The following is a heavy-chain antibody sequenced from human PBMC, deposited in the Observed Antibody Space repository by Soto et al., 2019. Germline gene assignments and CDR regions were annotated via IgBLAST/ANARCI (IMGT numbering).Heavy chain of an antibody. CDR3: AKDQKTNDAFDI. Sequence: QVQLVESGGGVVQPGRSLRLSCAASGFTFSSYGMHWVRQAPCKGLEWVAVISYDGSNKYYADSVKGRFTISRDNSKNTLYLQMNSLRAEDTSVYYCAKDQKTNDAFDIWGQGTMVTVSS. CDR2: ISYDGSNK. CDR1: GFTFSSYG. D-gene: IGHD1-1*01. V-gene: IGHV3-30*18. J-gene: IGHJ3*02.